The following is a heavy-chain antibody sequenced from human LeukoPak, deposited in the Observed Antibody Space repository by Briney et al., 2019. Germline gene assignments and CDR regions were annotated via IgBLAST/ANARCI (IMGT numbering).Heavy chain of an antibody. V-gene: IGHV3-21*01. CDR2: IRRRKRYI. CDR3: ARERDYDYVWGSYRYKTVPGY. CDR1: GFTFSSYN. J-gene: IGHJ4*02. Sequence: PGGPLTLPCAPSGFTFSSYNITWARHAPGKGLEWVSSIRRRKRYISHADPVKRRYTIYRHYDKNSLSPQMNSQSAEHTAVYYCARERDYDYVWGSYRYKTVPGYWGQGTLVTVSS. D-gene: IGHD3-16*02.